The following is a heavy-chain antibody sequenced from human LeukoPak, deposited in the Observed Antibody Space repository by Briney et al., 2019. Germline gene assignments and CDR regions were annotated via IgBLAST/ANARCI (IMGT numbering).Heavy chain of an antibody. Sequence: GGSLRLSCAASGFTFSSYGMHWVRQAPGKGLEWVAVISYDGSNKYYADSVKGRFTISRDNSKNTLYLQMNSLRAEDTAVYYCAKDLPSFLEWLLPLVDYWGQGTLVTVSS. CDR1: GFTFSSYG. CDR2: ISYDGSNK. J-gene: IGHJ4*02. V-gene: IGHV3-30*18. D-gene: IGHD3-3*01. CDR3: AKDLPSFLEWLLPLVDY.